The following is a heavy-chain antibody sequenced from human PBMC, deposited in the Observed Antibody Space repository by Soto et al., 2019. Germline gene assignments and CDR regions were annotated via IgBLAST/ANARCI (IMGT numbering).Heavy chain of an antibody. CDR2: ISGSGGST. V-gene: IGHV3-23*01. Sequence: EVQLLESGGGLVQPGGSLRLSCAASGFTFSSYAMSWVRQAPGKGLEWVSAISGSGGSTYYADSVKGRFTISRDNSKNTLYLQMNSLRCDDTAVYYCAKDRITIFGVVTPFDYWGQGTLVTVSS. CDR1: GFTFSSYA. CDR3: AKDRITIFGVVTPFDY. J-gene: IGHJ4*02. D-gene: IGHD3-3*01.